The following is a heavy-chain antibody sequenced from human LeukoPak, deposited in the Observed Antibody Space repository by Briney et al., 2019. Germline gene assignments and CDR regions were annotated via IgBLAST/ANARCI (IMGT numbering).Heavy chain of an antibody. CDR3: ARGDTAMVDYYYYMDV. J-gene: IGHJ6*03. D-gene: IGHD5-18*01. CDR2: ISSSGSTI. CDR1: GFTFSNYE. V-gene: IGHV3-48*03. Sequence: GGSLRLSCAASGFTFSNYEMNWDRQAPGKGLEWVSYISSSGSTIYYADSVKGRFTISRDNAKNSLYLQMNSLRAEDTAVYYCARGDTAMVDYYYYMDVWGKGTTVTISS.